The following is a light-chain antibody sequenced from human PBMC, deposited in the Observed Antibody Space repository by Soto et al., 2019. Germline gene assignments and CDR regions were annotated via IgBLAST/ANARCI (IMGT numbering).Light chain of an antibody. CDR2: GAS. CDR3: QQYGSWT. V-gene: IGKV3-20*01. J-gene: IGKJ1*01. Sequence: EIVLTQSPGTLSLSPGERATLSCRASQSLTNNYFAWYQQKPGRAPRLLICGASSRATGIPDRFSGSGSGTDFTLTISRLEPEDFAVYYCQQYGSWTFGQGTRWIS. CDR1: QSLTNNY.